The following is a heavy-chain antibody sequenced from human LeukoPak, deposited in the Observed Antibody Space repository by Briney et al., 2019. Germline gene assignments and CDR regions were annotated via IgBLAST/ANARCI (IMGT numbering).Heavy chain of an antibody. D-gene: IGHD1-26*01. J-gene: IGHJ4*02. Sequence: GGSLRLSCAASGFTFSSYAMNWVRQAPGKGLEWVSHIAAGGTAMFYADSVKGRFTISRDNAKNSLYLQMNSLRDEDTAVYYCASSGSYRFDYWGQGTLVTVSS. V-gene: IGHV3-48*02. CDR2: IAAGGTAM. CDR1: GFTFSSYA. CDR3: ASSGSYRFDY.